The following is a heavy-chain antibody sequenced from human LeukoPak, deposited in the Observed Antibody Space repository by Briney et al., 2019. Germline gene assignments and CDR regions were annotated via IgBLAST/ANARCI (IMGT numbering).Heavy chain of an antibody. CDR3: ARHSWVRGVIITPPINWLDP. D-gene: IGHD3-10*01. V-gene: IGHV4-39*01. CDR1: GGSISSSSYY. CDR2: IYYSGST. Sequence: PSETLSLTCTVSGGSISSSSYYWGWIRQPPGKGLEWIGSIYYSGSTYYNPSLKSRVTISVDTSKNQFSLKLSSVTAADTAVYYCARHSWVRGVIITPPINWLDPWGQGTLVTVSS. J-gene: IGHJ5*02.